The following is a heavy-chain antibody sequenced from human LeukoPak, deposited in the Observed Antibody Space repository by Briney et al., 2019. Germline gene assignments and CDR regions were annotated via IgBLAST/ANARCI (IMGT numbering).Heavy chain of an antibody. V-gene: IGHV3-74*01. CDR3: AGVYGDSSEGAFDI. Sequence: PGGSLTLSCAASGFTFSTYWMHWVRQAPGKGLVWVSRFNNDGSINYAGSGQGRITISRDNARNTVYLQMNSLRVEDTAVYYCAGVYGDSSEGAFDIWGQGTMVTVSS. J-gene: IGHJ3*02. CDR1: GFTFSTYW. CDR2: FNNDGSI. D-gene: IGHD4-17*01.